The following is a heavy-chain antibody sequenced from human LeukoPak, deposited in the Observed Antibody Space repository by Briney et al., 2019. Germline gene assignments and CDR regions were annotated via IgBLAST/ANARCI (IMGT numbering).Heavy chain of an antibody. CDR2: IKQDGTEE. CDR1: GFTSNNYW. D-gene: IGHD3-22*01. CDR3: ANAMIVVVDDAFDI. Sequence: PGGSLRLSCAVSGFTSNNYWMTWVRQAPGKGLEWVATIKQDGTEEFYVDSVRGRFIISRDNAKHSLFLQMNSLRVEDTAVYYCANAMIVVVDDAFDIWGQGTMVTVSS. J-gene: IGHJ3*02. V-gene: IGHV3-7*03.